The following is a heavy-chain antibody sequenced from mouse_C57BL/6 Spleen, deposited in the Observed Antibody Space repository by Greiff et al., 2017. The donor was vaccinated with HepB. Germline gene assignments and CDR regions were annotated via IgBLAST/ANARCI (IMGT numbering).Heavy chain of an antibody. CDR2: INPNNGGT. V-gene: IGHV1-26*01. D-gene: IGHD1-1*01. J-gene: IGHJ4*01. Sequence: EVQLQQSGPELVKPGASVKISCKASGYTFTDYYMNWVKQSHGKSLEWIGDINPNNGGTSYNQKFKGKATLTVDKSSSTAYMELRSLTSEDSAVYYCARLGTLGSSLYYAMDYWGQGTSVTVSS. CDR1: GYTFTDYY. CDR3: ARLGTLGSSLYYAMDY.